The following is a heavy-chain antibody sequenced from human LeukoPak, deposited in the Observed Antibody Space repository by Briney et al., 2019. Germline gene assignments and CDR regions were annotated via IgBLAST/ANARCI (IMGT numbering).Heavy chain of an antibody. V-gene: IGHV3-21*01. J-gene: IGHJ4*02. Sequence: GGSLRLSCAAPGYTFRGSSMTRGRQAPGKGLEWVSSMSSGGTYIYYADSGRGRFTISRDNAKKSLYLLMNSLRVEDTAVYYCARDRTTGASRVFVVEWGQGTLVTVSS. CDR1: GYTFRGSS. CDR3: ARDRTTGASRVFVVE. CDR2: MSSGGTYI. D-gene: IGHD3-3*01.